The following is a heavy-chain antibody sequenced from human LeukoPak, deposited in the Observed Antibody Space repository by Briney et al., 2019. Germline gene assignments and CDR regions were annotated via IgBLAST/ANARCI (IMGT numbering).Heavy chain of an antibody. CDR3: ARGGPKQLWGFSPYYYYMDV. D-gene: IGHD5-18*01. CDR2: IYTSGST. Sequence: PSQTLSLTCTVSGGSISSGSYYWSWIRQPAGKGLEWIGRIYTSGSTNYNPSLKSRVTISVDTSKNQFSLKLSSVTAADTAVYYCARGGPKQLWGFSPYYYYMDVWGKGTTVTISS. CDR1: GGSISSGSYY. J-gene: IGHJ6*03. V-gene: IGHV4-61*02.